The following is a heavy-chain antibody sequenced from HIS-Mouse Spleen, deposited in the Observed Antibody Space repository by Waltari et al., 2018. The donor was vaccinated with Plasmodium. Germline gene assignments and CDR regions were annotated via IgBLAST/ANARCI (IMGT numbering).Heavy chain of an antibody. D-gene: IGHD4-17*01. CDR1: GGSFSGYY. CDR2: MNHSGST. V-gene: IGHV4-34*01. CDR3: ARTGDYGGNS. Sequence: QVQLQQWGAGLLKPSETLSLTCAVYGGSFSGYYWSWIRQPPGKGLEWIGEMNHSGSTNDNPSLKSAVTISVDTSKNQFSLKLSSVTAADTAVYYCARTGDYGGNSWGQGTLVTVSS. J-gene: IGHJ4*02.